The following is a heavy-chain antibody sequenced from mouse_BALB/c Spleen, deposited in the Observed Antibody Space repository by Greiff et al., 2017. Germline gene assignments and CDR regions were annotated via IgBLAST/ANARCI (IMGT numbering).Heavy chain of an antibody. Sequence: EVQRVESGPGLVKPSQSLSLTCTVTGYSITSDYAWNWIRQFPGNKLEWMGYISYSGSTSYNPSLKSRISITRDTSKNQFFLQLNSVTTEDTATYYCARREVEAMDYWGQGTSVTVSS. J-gene: IGHJ4*01. CDR2: ISYSGST. V-gene: IGHV3-2*02. CDR3: ARREVEAMDY. D-gene: IGHD1-1*01. CDR1: GYSITSDYA.